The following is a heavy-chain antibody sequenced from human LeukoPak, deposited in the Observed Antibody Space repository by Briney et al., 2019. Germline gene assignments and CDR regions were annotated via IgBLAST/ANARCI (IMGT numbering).Heavy chain of an antibody. CDR1: GFTFSSYA. CDR2: ISSNGGST. D-gene: IGHD4-17*01. Sequence: GGSLRLSCAASGFTFSSYAMHWVRQAPGKGLEYVSAISSNGGSTYYANSVKGRFTISRDNSKNTLYLQMGSLRAEDMAVYYCARASTVNGAFDIWGQGTMVTVSS. J-gene: IGHJ3*02. CDR3: ARASTVNGAFDI. V-gene: IGHV3-64*01.